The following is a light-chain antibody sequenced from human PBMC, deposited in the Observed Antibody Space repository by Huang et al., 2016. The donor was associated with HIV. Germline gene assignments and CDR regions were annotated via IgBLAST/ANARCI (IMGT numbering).Light chain of an antibody. CDR3: QRSNWPPT. CDR1: QSVSSY. V-gene: IGKV3-11*01. CDR2: AAS. Sequence: EIVLTQSPATLSLSPGESATLSCRASQSVSSYLAWYQQKFGQAPRLLMSAASNRATGIPDRFSGSGSGTDFTLTISILEPEDFAVYYCQRSNWPPTFGGGTKVEIK. J-gene: IGKJ4*01.